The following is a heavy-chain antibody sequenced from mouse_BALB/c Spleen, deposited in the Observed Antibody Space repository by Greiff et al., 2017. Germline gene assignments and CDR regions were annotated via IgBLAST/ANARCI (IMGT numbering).Heavy chain of an antibody. D-gene: IGHD4-1*01. CDR2: IYPGNVNT. J-gene: IGHJ2*01. Sequence: QVQLQQPGPELVKPGASVRISCKASGYTFTSYYIHWVKQRPGQGLEWIGWIYPGNVNTKYNEKFKGKATLTADKSSSTAYMQLSSLTSEDSAVYFCARKGGTGFDYWGQGTTLTVSS. V-gene: IGHV1S56*01. CDR3: ARKGGTGFDY. CDR1: GYTFTSYY.